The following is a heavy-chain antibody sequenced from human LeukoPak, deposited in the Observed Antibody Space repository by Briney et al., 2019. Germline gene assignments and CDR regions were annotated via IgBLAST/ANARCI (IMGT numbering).Heavy chain of an antibody. V-gene: IGHV3-53*01. CDR2: IYSGGST. Sequence: GGSLRLSCAASGVTVGTNSMSWARQSPGKGLEWVSVIYSGGSTYNADSVNGRFTFSRDNSRNTLFLQMNNLRAEDTALYFCASAREYCGSAECYEYFQHWGQGTLVIVSS. D-gene: IGHD2-21*01. J-gene: IGHJ1*01. CDR3: ASAREYCGSAECYEYFQH. CDR1: GVTVGTNS.